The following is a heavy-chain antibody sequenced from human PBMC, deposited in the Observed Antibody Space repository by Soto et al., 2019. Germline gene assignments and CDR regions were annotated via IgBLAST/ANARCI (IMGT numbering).Heavy chain of an antibody. CDR1: GYTFTSYA. CDR3: ARAGWLGSGSDAFDT. CDR2: INAGNGNT. V-gene: IGHV1-3*01. Sequence: GASVKVSCKASGYTFTSYAMHWVRQAPGQGLEWMGWINAGNGNTKYSQKFQGRVTITRDTSASTAYMELSSLRSEDTAVYYCARAGWLGSGSDAFDTWGQGTMVTVSS. D-gene: IGHD3-10*01. J-gene: IGHJ3*02.